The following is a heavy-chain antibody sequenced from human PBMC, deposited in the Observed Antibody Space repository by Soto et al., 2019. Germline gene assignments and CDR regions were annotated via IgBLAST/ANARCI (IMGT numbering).Heavy chain of an antibody. D-gene: IGHD2-2*01. J-gene: IGHJ4*02. CDR1: GFTFSTYA. CDR3: ARDQGRSITCQLDY. Sequence: GGSLRLSCAVSGFTFSTYAMHWVRQAPGKGLEWVAVISYDGSNTYYADSVKGRFTISRDNVLYLQMNSLRAEDTAVYYCARDQGRSITCQLDYWGQGTLVTVSS. CDR2: ISYDGSNT. V-gene: IGHV3-30-3*01.